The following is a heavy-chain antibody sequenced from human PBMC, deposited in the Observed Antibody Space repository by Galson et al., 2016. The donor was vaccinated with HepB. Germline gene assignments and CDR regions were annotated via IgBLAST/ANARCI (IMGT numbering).Heavy chain of an antibody. CDR2: INPIFGTA. J-gene: IGHJ4*02. CDR3: ARSGTYDISTGYLYYFDY. CDR1: GGTFSSYA. Sequence: SVKVSCKASGGTFSSYAISWVRQAPGQGLEWMGGINPIFGTANYAQKFQGRVTIIADESTSTAYMELSSLRSEDTAVYYCARSGTYDISTGYLYYFDYWGQGTLVTVSS. V-gene: IGHV1-69*13. D-gene: IGHD3-9*01.